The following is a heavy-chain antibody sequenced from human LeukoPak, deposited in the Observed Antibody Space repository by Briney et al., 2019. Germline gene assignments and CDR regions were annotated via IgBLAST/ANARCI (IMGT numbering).Heavy chain of an antibody. Sequence: ASVKVSCKASGYTFTSYGISWVRQAPGQGLEWLGWISAYNGNTNYAQKLQGRVTMTTDTSTSTAYMELSSLRSEDTAVYYCARGHGDTAMAYPTDPQNRYYYYYMDVWGKGTTVTVSS. CDR1: GYTFTSYG. D-gene: IGHD5-18*01. J-gene: IGHJ6*03. V-gene: IGHV1-18*01. CDR3: ARGHGDTAMAYPTDPQNRYYYYYMDV. CDR2: ISAYNGNT.